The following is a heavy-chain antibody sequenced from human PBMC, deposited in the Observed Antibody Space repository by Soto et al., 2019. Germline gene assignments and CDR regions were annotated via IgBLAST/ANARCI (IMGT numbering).Heavy chain of an antibody. J-gene: IGHJ6*04. CDR2: IYYSGST. V-gene: IGHV4-59*08. Sequence: SETLSLTCSVSGGSISSYYWSWIRQPPGKGLEWIGYIYYSGSTHFNPSLNSRVTMSVDTSKNQFSLKLSSVTAADTAVYYWARRRVRYFDWSHIYDYCMDVWGKGTTVTVSS. D-gene: IGHD3-9*01. CDR1: GGSISSYY. CDR3: ARRRVRYFDWSHIYDYCMDV.